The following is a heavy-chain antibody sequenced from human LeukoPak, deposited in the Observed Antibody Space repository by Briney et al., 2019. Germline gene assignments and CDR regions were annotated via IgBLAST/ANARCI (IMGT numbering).Heavy chain of an antibody. CDR2: IYHSGTT. D-gene: IGHD3-22*01. J-gene: IGHJ4*02. Sequence: SETLSLTCTVSGYSISSGYYWGWVRQPPGKGLEWIGSIYHSGTTYYNPSLKSRVTISVDTSKNQFSLNLSSVTAADTAVYYCARDSKQGYDTSGSSYWGQGSLVTVSS. CDR3: ARDSKQGYDTSGSSY. V-gene: IGHV4-38-2*02. CDR1: GYSISSGYY.